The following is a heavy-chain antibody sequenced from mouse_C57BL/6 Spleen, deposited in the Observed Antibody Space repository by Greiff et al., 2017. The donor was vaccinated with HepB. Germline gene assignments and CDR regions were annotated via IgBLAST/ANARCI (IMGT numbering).Heavy chain of an antibody. CDR2: ISGGGGNT. D-gene: IGHD2-3*01. CDR1: GFTFSSYT. Sequence: EVKLVESGGGLVKPGGSLKLSCAASGFTFSSYTMSWVRQTPEKRLEWVATISGGGGNTYYPDSVKGRFTISRDNAKNTLYLQMSSLRSEDTALYYCARLDGYYAAMDYWGQGTSVTVSS. V-gene: IGHV5-9*01. J-gene: IGHJ4*01. CDR3: ARLDGYYAAMDY.